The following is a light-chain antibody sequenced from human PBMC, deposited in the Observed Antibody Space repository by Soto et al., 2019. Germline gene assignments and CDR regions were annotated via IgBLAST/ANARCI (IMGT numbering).Light chain of an antibody. Sequence: QSALTQPASVSGSPGQSITISCTGTSSDVGSYNLVSWYQQHPGKAPKLMIYEGNKRPSGVSNRFSGSKSANTASLTISGLQTEDEADYYCCSYAGTNTFVSGTGTKVTVL. V-gene: IGLV2-23*01. CDR2: EGN. CDR1: SSDVGSYNL. J-gene: IGLJ1*01. CDR3: CSYAGTNTFV.